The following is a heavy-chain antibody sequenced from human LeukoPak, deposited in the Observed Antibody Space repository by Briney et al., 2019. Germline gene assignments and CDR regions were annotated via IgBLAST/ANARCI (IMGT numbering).Heavy chain of an antibody. J-gene: IGHJ6*02. Sequence: SETLSLTCAVYGGSFSGYYWSWIRQPPGKGLEWIGEINHSGSTNYNPSLKSRVTISVDTSKNQFSLKLSSVTAADTAVYYCARDHPITIFGVVTPILGYYYGMDVWGQGTTVTVSS. CDR2: INHSGST. D-gene: IGHD3-3*01. CDR3: ARDHPITIFGVVTPILGYYYGMDV. V-gene: IGHV4-34*01. CDR1: GGSFSGYY.